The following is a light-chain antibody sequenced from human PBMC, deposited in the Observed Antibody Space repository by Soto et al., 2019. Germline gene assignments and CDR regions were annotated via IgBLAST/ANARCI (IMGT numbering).Light chain of an antibody. CDR1: QSISTW. CDR3: QQYNSYSA. Sequence: DIQMTQSPSTLSASVGDRVTITCRASQSISTWLAWYQQKPGKAPKVLIYDASSLESGVPSRFSGSGSGKEFTLTISSLQPDDFATYYCQQYNSYSAFGQGTKVDFK. CDR2: DAS. J-gene: IGKJ1*01. V-gene: IGKV1-5*01.